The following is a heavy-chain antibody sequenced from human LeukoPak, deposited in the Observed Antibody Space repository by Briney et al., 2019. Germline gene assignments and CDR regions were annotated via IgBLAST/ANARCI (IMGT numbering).Heavy chain of an antibody. CDR1: GYTFTSYD. Sequence: ASVKVSCKASGYTFTSYDINWVRQATGQGLEWMGWMNPNSGNTGYAQKFQGRVTMTRNTSISTAYMELSSLRSEDTAVYYCARGGYSYGYVGSRPQYYYYYGMDVWGQGTTVIVSS. V-gene: IGHV1-8*01. CDR3: ARGGYSYGYVGSRPQYYYYYGMDV. D-gene: IGHD5-18*01. J-gene: IGHJ6*02. CDR2: MNPNSGNT.